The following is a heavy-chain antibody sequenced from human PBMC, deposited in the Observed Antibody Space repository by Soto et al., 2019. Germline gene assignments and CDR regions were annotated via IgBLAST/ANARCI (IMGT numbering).Heavy chain of an antibody. CDR3: ARDKQEGENWFDP. CDR2: IYYSGST. CDR1: CGSSTSYY. Sequence: SETLSLTCTVSCGSSTSYYWSWIRQPPGKELQYIGYIYYSGSTNYDPSLKSRVTISDDTSTNQFSLTLSSVTAADTAVYYCARDKQEGENWFDPWGQGTLVTVS. V-gene: IGHV4-59*12. J-gene: IGHJ5*02. D-gene: IGHD6-13*01.